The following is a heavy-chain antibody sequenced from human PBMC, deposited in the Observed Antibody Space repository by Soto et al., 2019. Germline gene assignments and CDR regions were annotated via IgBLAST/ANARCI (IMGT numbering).Heavy chain of an antibody. CDR3: ARGQPLYYDSSGYFDY. J-gene: IGHJ4*02. V-gene: IGHV4-59*01. Sequence: SETLSLTCTVSGGSISSYYWSWIRQPPGKGLEWIGYIYYSGSTNYNPPLKSRVTISVDTPKNQFSLKLSSVTAADTAVYYCARGQPLYYDSSGYFDYWGQGTLVTVSS. CDR1: GGSISSYY. CDR2: IYYSGST. D-gene: IGHD3-22*01.